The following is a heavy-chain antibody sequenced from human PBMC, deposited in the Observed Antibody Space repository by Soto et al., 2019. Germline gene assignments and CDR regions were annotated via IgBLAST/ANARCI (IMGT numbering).Heavy chain of an antibody. Sequence: SETLSLTCAVSGGSISSSNWWSWVRQPPGKGLEWIGEIYHSGSTNYNPSLKSRVTISVDKSKNQFSLKLSSVTAADTAVYYCAREMYYYGSGRRYYYGMDVWGQGTTVTVSS. V-gene: IGHV4-4*02. CDR2: IYHSGST. D-gene: IGHD3-10*01. CDR1: GGSISSSNW. J-gene: IGHJ6*02. CDR3: AREMYYYGSGRRYYYGMDV.